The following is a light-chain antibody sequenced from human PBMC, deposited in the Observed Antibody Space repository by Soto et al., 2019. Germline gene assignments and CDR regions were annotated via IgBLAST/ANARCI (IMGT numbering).Light chain of an antibody. Sequence: EIVMTQSPATLSVSPGERATLSCRASQSVSDNLAWYQQKPGQAPRLLIYDASNRATGIPDRFSGSGSGTDFTLTISRLEPEDFAVYYCQQYGRFFGPGTKVDSK. CDR1: QSVSDN. CDR3: QQYGRF. J-gene: IGKJ3*01. CDR2: DAS. V-gene: IGKV3-20*01.